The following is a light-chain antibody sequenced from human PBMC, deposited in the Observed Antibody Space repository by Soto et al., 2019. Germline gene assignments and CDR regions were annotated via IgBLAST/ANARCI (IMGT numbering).Light chain of an antibody. J-gene: IGKJ5*01. CDR2: TTS. CDR1: QSIDIY. Sequence: DIQMTQSPSSLSASVGDRVTLPCRASQSIDIYLNWYQQKPGTAPKLLIYTTSSLQSGVPSRFSGSGSGTDFTLTISSLQPEDFATYYCQQTYSTPITFGQGTRLEIK. V-gene: IGKV1-39*01. CDR3: QQTYSTPIT.